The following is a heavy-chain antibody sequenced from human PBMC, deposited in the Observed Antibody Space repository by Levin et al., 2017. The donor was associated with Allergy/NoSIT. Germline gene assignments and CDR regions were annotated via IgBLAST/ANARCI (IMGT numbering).Heavy chain of an antibody. V-gene: IGHV4-61*02. J-gene: IGHJ3*02. Sequence: SETLSLTCTVSGGSISSGSYYWSWIRQPAGKGLEWIGRIYTSGSTNYNPSLKSRVTISVDTSKNQFSLKLSSVTAADTAVYYGAREKAAGVRYFDWLFGTDAFDIWGQGTMVTVSS. CDR1: GGSISSGSYY. CDR2: IYTSGST. CDR3: AREKAAGVRYFDWLFGTDAFDI. D-gene: IGHD3-9*01.